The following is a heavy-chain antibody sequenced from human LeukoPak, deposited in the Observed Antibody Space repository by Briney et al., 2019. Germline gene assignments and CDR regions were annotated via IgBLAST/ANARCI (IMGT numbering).Heavy chain of an antibody. J-gene: IGHJ1*01. V-gene: IGHV4-39*01. Sequence: SETLSLTCSVSGDSVSRSDSYWDWIRQSPGKGLEWIGTIYYSGRTYYGPSLKSRVTMSVDLSNNQFSLNLRSVTAADTAVYYCARRRYYDGSGYLEWGQGTLLSVSS. D-gene: IGHD3-22*01. CDR3: ARRRYYDGSGYLE. CDR1: GDSVSRSDSY. CDR2: IYYSGRT.